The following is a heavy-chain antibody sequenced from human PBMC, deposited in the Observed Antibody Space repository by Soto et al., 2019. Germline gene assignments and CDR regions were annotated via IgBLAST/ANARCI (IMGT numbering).Heavy chain of an antibody. D-gene: IGHD2-8*01. V-gene: IGHV3-33*01. CDR1: GFTFSSYG. Sequence: PGGSLRLSCAASGFTFSSYGMHWVRQAPGKGLEWVAVIWYDGSNKYYADSVKGRFTISRDNSKNTLYLQMNSLRAEDTAVYYCARGLYAFQRGRVNFDYWGQGTLVTVSS. CDR2: IWYDGSNK. CDR3: ARGLYAFQRGRVNFDY. J-gene: IGHJ4*02.